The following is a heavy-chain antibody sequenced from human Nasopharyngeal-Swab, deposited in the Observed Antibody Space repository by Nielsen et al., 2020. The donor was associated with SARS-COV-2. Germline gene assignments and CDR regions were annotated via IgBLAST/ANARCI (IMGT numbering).Heavy chain of an antibody. D-gene: IGHD3-10*01. CDR2: ISGSGGST. V-gene: IGHV3-23*01. CDR3: AKELKVRGVLRAFDP. CDR1: GFTFSSYA. Sequence: GGSLRLSCIASGFTFSSYAMSWVRQAPGKGLEWVSAISGSGGSTYYADSVKGRFTISRDNSKNTLYLQMNSLRAEDTAVYYCAKELKVRGVLRAFDPWGQGTLVTVSS. J-gene: IGHJ5*02.